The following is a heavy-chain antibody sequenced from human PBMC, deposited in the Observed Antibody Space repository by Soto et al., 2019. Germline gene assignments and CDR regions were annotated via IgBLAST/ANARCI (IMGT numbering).Heavy chain of an antibody. CDR1: GYTFTSYG. D-gene: IGHD6-19*01. CDR3: ARDRIGDSSGWFSPFDP. V-gene: IGHV1-18*01. J-gene: IGHJ5*02. Sequence: ASVKVSCKASGYTFTSYGISWVRQAPGQGLEWMGWISAYNGNTNYAQKLQGRVTMTTDTSTSTAYMELRSLRSDDTAVYYCARDRIGDSSGWFSPFDPWGQGTLVTVSS. CDR2: ISAYNGNT.